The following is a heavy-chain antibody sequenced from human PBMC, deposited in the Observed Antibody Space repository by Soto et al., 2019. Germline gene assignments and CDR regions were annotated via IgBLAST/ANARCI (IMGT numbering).Heavy chain of an antibody. CDR2: IRSNAYGGTT. Sequence: EVQLVESGGGFVQPGRSLRLSCSTSGFTFADHAMTWVRQAPGKGLECIGLIRSNAYGGTTEYAASVKGRITLSRDDSISFAYLQMNSLKSEDTAVYSCGRGLAGGSYSDYWGQGTLVTVSS. D-gene: IGHD3-10*01. V-gene: IGHV3-49*04. CDR3: GRGLAGGSYSDY. J-gene: IGHJ4*02. CDR1: GFTFADHA.